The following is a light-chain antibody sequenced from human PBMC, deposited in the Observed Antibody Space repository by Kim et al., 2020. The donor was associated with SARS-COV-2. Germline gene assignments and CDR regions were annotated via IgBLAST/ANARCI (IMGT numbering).Light chain of an antibody. Sequence: DIVMTQSPLSLPVTPGEPASISCRSSQSLLQSNVYNYLDWYLQKPGQSPQLLIYLGSNRASGVPDRFSGSGSGTDFTLKISRVEAEDVGVYYCMQALQTPRTFCQGTKVDIK. J-gene: IGKJ1*01. CDR2: LGS. V-gene: IGKV2-28*01. CDR1: QSLLQSNVYNY. CDR3: MQALQTPRT.